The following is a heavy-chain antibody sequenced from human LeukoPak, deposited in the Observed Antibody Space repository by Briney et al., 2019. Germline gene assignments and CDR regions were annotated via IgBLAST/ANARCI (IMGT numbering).Heavy chain of an antibody. CDR3: ARITMGASSANFYYYFLDA. J-gene: IGHJ6*03. D-gene: IGHD3-3*01. CDR1: GFTFSGYT. Sequence: GGSLRLSCAASGFTFSGYTLHWVRQAPGKGLEYVSAIISHGGSTHYADSVKGRFTVSRDNSKNTLYLQMDSLRAEDMAVYYCARITMGASSANFYYYFLDAWGKGTTVTVSS. CDR2: IISHGGST. V-gene: IGHV3-64*02.